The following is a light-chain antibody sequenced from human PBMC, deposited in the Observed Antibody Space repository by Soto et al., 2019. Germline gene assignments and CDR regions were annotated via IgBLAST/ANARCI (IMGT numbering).Light chain of an antibody. CDR1: QRVGSSY. J-gene: IGKJ1*01. Sequence: EIVLTQSPGTLSLSPGERGSLSCRASQRVGSSYLAWYQHKPDQAPRLLIYGASGRATGTPDRFSGSGSGTDFSLTISRLEPEDFAVYYCQQYGNSPWTFGQGTKVDIK. V-gene: IGKV3-20*01. CDR2: GAS. CDR3: QQYGNSPWT.